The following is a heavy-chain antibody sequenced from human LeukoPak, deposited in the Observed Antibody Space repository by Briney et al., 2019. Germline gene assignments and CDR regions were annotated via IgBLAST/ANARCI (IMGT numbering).Heavy chain of an antibody. CDR1: GFTFSSYA. V-gene: IGHV3-23*01. CDR2: ISGSGGST. J-gene: IGHJ4*02. D-gene: IGHD3-10*01. Sequence: GGSLRLSCAASGFTFSSYAMSWVRQAPGKGLEWVSAISGSGGSTYYADSVKGRFTISRDNSKNTLYLQMNSLRAEDTAVYYCVKDRARGVITVPFDYWGQGTLVTVSS. CDR3: VKDRARGVITVPFDY.